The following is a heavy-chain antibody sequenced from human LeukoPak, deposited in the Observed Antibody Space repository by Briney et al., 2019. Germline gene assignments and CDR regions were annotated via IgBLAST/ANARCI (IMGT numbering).Heavy chain of an antibody. CDR2: INLSGST. J-gene: IGHJ6*03. CDR3: ARGPYYYYMDV. Sequence: PSETLSLTCAVYGGSFSGYYWSWIRQPPGKGLDWIGEINLSGSTNYNPSLKSRVTISVDTSKNQFSLQLSSVTAADTAVYYCARGPYYYYMDVWGKGTTVTVSS. CDR1: GGSFSGYY. V-gene: IGHV4-34*01.